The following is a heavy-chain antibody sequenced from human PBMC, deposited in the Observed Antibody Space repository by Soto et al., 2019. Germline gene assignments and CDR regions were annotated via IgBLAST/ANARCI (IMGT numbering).Heavy chain of an antibody. D-gene: IGHD6-6*01. Sequence: QIQLVQSGAEVKKPGASVRVSCKASGYTFTTYGITWVRQAPGQGREWMGWISAYDGSTNYAQKLQGRVSMTTDSSTSTAYMDLRSLRSDDTAVYYCARDPASAYSSSSFDYWGQGTLVTVSS. J-gene: IGHJ4*02. V-gene: IGHV1-18*04. CDR2: ISAYDGST. CDR3: ARDPASAYSSSSFDY. CDR1: GYTFTTYG.